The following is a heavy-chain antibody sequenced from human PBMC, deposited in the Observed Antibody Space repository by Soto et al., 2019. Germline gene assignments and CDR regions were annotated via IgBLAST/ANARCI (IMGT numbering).Heavy chain of an antibody. J-gene: IGHJ5*01. D-gene: IGHD4-17*01. Sequence: QLVESGGGVVQPGGSLRLSCAASGLGFRDHAMLWIRQVPGKGLECVAIISYHGSDKYYADSVRGRFTISRDNSKNMLFVQMDSLRPEDTAIYYCAREITVTTTSWFDSWGQGTLVTVSS. V-gene: IGHV3-30*04. CDR3: AREITVTTTSWFDS. CDR2: ISYHGSDK. CDR1: GLGFRDHA.